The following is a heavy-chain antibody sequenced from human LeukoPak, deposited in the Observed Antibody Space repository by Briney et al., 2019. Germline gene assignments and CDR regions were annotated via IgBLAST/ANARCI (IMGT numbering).Heavy chain of an antibody. V-gene: IGHV3-30*03. D-gene: IGHD1-26*01. CDR2: VKEDGSFI. J-gene: IGHJ4*02. Sequence: PGRSLRLSCVASGFTFSEHSMHWVRQAPGKGLDWVAVVKEDGSFISYAASVKGRFTISRDNSKNTVVLQMNSLSVDDTAIYYCARQSLGASGLDYWGQGMLVTVSS. CDR3: ARQSLGASGLDY. CDR1: GFTFSEHS.